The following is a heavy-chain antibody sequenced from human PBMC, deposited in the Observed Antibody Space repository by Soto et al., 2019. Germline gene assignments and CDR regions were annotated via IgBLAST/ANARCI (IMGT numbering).Heavy chain of an antibody. CDR1: GFTFSSYA. J-gene: IGHJ6*02. V-gene: IGHV3-30-3*01. CDR3: ARDSADYYYYYGMDV. CDR2: ISYDGSNK. D-gene: IGHD1-26*01. Sequence: GGSLRLSCAASGFTFSSYAMHWVRQAPGKGLEWVAVISYDGSNKYYADSVKGRFTISRDNSKNTLYLQMNSLRAEDTAVYYCARDSADYYYYYGMDVWGQGTTVTVSS.